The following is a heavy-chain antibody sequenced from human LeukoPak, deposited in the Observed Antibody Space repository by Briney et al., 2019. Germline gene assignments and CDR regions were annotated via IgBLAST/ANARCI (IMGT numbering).Heavy chain of an antibody. V-gene: IGHV1-2*02. CDR1: GYTFTDYY. J-gene: IGHJ6*02. D-gene: IGHD6-13*01. CDR2: INPYTGDT. CDR3: ARDEGIAAAGTHYYYYYGMDV. Sequence: ASVKVSCKASGYTFTDYYIHWVRQAPGQGLEWMGWINPYTGDTNFAPNFQGRVTMTRDTSISTAYMELSSLRSEDTAVYYCARDEGIAAAGTHYYYYYGMDVWGQGTTVTVSS.